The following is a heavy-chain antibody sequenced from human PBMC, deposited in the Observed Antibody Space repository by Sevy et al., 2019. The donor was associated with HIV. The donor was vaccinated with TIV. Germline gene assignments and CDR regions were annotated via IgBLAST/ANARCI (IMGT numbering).Heavy chain of an antibody. Sequence: SETLSLTCAVSGDSISSNNYYWGWIRQSPGKGLEWIGIVYYTGTTYYNPSLKSWVTISVDTSKSQFSLRLSSVTAADTAVYFCAGSYYNFWNGYYNPFDSWGQGTLVTVSS. CDR1: GDSISSNNYY. J-gene: IGHJ4*02. V-gene: IGHV4-39*01. CDR2: VYYTGTT. D-gene: IGHD3-3*01. CDR3: AGSYYNFWNGYYNPFDS.